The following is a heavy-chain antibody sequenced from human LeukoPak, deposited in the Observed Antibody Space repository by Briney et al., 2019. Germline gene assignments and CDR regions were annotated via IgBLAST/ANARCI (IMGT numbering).Heavy chain of an antibody. CDR3: ARDRDYAYAFDI. Sequence: PGGSLRFSCAASGFTVSSNYRSWVRQAPGKGLEWVSVIYSGGSTYYADSVKGRFTISRDNSKNTLYLQMNSLRAEDTAVYYCARDRDYAYAFDIWGQGTMVTVSS. CDR2: IYSGGST. J-gene: IGHJ3*02. V-gene: IGHV3-66*01. CDR1: GFTVSSNY. D-gene: IGHD4-17*01.